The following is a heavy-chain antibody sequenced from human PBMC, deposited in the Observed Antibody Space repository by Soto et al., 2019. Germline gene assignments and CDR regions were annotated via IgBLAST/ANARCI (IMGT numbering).Heavy chain of an antibody. V-gene: IGHV1-3*04. J-gene: IGHJ5*02. CDR1: GITSTTYA. D-gene: IGHD5-12*01. CDR3: ARAISGYVT. Sequence: GASVKVSCKASGITSTTYAIHWVRQAPGQGLEWMGWINTGNGNTRYSQRFLGRVSLTTDTSASTASMDLSSLTSEYTAVYYCARAISGYVTWGQGTPVTVSS. CDR2: INTGNGNT.